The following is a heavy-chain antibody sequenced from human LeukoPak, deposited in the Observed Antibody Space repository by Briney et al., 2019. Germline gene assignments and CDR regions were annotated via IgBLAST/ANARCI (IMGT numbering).Heavy chain of an antibody. J-gene: IGHJ4*02. CDR3: ARINNGWPYHFDY. CDR2: IYYSGDT. D-gene: IGHD6-19*01. CDR1: GGSISTYY. Sequence: PSETLSLTCTVSGGSISTYYWSWIRQPPGKGLEWLGYIYYSGDTNYKPSLKSRVTISLDTSKNQVSLKVSSVTAADTAVYYCARINNGWPYHFDYWGQGTLVTVS. V-gene: IGHV4-59*08.